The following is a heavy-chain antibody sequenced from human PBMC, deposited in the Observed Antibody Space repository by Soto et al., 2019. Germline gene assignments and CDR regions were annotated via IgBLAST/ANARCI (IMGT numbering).Heavy chain of an antibody. CDR1: GYTFTSYG. J-gene: IGHJ4*02. CDR3: ARVGAVNGAFDS. D-gene: IGHD1-26*01. V-gene: IGHV1-18*01. CDR2: ISAYNGNT. Sequence: QVQLVQSGAEVKKPGASVKVSCKASGYTFTSYGISWVRQAPGQGLEWMGWISAYNGNTHYAQKLQGRVTMTTDTSTRTAYMELRSLSCDDTAVYYCARVGAVNGAFDSWGQGTLVTVSS.